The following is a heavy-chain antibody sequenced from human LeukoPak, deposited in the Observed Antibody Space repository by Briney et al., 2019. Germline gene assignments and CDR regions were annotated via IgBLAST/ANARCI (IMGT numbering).Heavy chain of an antibody. J-gene: IGHJ4*02. Sequence: PGGSLRLSCAASGITFSNAWMSWVRQAPGKGLEWVAVISYDGSNKYYADSVKGRFTISRDNSKNTLYLQMNSLRAEDTAVYYCARDGTAMVGVFDYWGQGTLVTVSS. CDR1: GITFSNAW. D-gene: IGHD5-18*01. V-gene: IGHV3-30-3*01. CDR2: ISYDGSNK. CDR3: ARDGTAMVGVFDY.